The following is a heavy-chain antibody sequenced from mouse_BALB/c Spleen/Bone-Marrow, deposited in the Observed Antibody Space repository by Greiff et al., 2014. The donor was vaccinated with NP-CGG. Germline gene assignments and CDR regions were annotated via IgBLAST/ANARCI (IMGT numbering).Heavy chain of an antibody. J-gene: IGHJ2*01. CDR2: IYPGDGDT. D-gene: IGHD4-1*01. CDR3: ARGGRLTGYYFDY. CDR1: GYAFSSYW. Sequence: VQLQQSGAELVRPGSSVKISCKASGYAFSSYWMNWVMQRPGQGLEWIGQIYPGDGDTNYNGNFKDKATLTTDKSSTTAYMQLSSLTSEDSAVYFCARGGRLTGYYFDYWGQGTTLTVSS. V-gene: IGHV1-80*01.